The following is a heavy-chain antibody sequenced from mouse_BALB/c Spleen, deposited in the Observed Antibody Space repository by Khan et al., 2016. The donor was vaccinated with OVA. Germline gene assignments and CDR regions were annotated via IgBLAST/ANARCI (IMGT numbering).Heavy chain of an antibody. J-gene: IGHJ3*01. Sequence: MQLEESGAELLKPGASVKLSCTASGFNIKDTYMHWVKQRPEKGLKWIGRIDPASGNIKYAPKFQGKATITADTSSNTAYLQLSSLTSEDTAVYYCVSPNWFAYWGQGTLVTVSA. CDR3: VSPNWFAY. V-gene: IGHV14-3*02. CDR1: GFNIKDTY. CDR2: IDPASGNI.